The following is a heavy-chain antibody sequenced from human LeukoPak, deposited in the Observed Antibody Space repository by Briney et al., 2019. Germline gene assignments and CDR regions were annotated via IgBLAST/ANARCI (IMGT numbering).Heavy chain of an antibody. CDR2: IYHSGTT. Sequence: SETLSLTCSVSGYSISSGYYWAWIRQPPGKGLEWIGSIYHSGTTYYNPSLKSRVTISVDTSKNQFSLKLSSVTAAYTAVYYCARDGSGSGSPFDYWGQGTLVTVFS. CDR3: ARDGSGSGSPFDY. V-gene: IGHV4-38-2*02. CDR1: GYSISSGYY. D-gene: IGHD5-12*01. J-gene: IGHJ4*02.